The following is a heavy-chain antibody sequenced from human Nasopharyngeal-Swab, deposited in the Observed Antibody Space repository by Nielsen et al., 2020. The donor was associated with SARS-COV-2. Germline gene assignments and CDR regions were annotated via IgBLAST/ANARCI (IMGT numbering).Heavy chain of an antibody. CDR2: IHQDGSEK. Sequence: GGSLRLSCAASGFTFSNYWMSWVRQTPGKGLEWVANIHQDGSEKTYVDSVKGRFTISRDNSKNSLYLQMNSRRAEDTAVYYCARPSRGQFDYWGQGTLVTVSS. J-gene: IGHJ4*02. V-gene: IGHV3-7*03. CDR1: GFTFSNYW. CDR3: ARPSRGQFDY.